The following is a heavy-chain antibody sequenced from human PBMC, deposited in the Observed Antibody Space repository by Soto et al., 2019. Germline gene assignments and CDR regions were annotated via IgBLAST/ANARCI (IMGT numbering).Heavy chain of an antibody. V-gene: IGHV3-48*01. CDR1: GFTFSSYS. CDR3: ARGAYYYDSSGLSY. J-gene: IGHJ4*02. CDR2: ISSSSSTI. Sequence: EVQLVESGGGLVQPGGSLRLSCAASGFTFSSYSMNWVRQAPGKGLEWVSYISSSSSTIYYADSVKGRFTISRDNAKNSLYLQMNRRRAEDTAVYYCARGAYYYDSSGLSYWGQGTLVTVSS. D-gene: IGHD3-22*01.